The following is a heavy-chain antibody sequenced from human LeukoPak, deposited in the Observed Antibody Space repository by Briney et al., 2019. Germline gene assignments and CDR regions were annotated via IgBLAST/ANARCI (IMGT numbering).Heavy chain of an antibody. CDR1: GFTFSSYA. Sequence: GGSLRPSCAASGFTFSSYALSWVRQAPGKGLEWVSSISGSGVSTNYADSVTGRFTISRDNSKNTLYRQMNSLRAEDTAVYYCAKVGPLDFWSGYTYYFAHWGQGTLVTVSS. CDR3: AKVGPLDFWSGYTYYFAH. D-gene: IGHD3-3*01. V-gene: IGHV3-23*01. CDR2: ISGSGVST. J-gene: IGHJ4*02.